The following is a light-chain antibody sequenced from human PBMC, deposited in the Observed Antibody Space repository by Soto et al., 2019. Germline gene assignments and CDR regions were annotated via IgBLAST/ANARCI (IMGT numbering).Light chain of an antibody. CDR2: AAS. J-gene: IGKJ1*01. Sequence: IRMTQSPSSFSASTGDRVTITCRASQGISSFLAWYQQKSGKAPKLLMYAASTLRSGVPSRFSGSGSGTDFTLTISSLQSEDFATYYCQQYYLYPRTFGQGTKVDIK. V-gene: IGKV1-8*01. CDR1: QGISSF. CDR3: QQYYLYPRT.